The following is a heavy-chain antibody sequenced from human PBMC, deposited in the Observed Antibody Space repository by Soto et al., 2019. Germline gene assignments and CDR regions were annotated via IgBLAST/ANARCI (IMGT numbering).Heavy chain of an antibody. CDR3: ARGFGSSADFDY. V-gene: IGHV4-34*01. D-gene: IGHD6-6*01. J-gene: IGHJ4*02. CDR2: INHSGST. Sequence: SETLSLTCAVYGGSFSGYYWSWIRQPPGKGLEGIGEINHSGSTNYNPSLKSRVTISVDTPKNQFSLKMSCVTAADTAVYYCARGFGSSADFDYWGQGTLVTVSS. CDR1: GGSFSGYY.